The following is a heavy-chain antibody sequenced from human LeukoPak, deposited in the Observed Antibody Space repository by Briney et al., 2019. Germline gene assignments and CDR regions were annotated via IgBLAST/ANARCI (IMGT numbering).Heavy chain of an antibody. V-gene: IGHV3-21*06. J-gene: IGHJ5*02. CDR3: ARSLGLSGSS. CDR2: ISSGSSYI. D-gene: IGHD3-10*01. CDR1: GFTFSSYP. Sequence: GGFLRLSCVASGFTFSSYPMNWVRQAPGKGLEWVSSISSGSSYIDYADSVKGRFTISRDNAKNSLYLQMHSLRAEDTGMYYCARSLGLSGSSWGQGTLVTVSS.